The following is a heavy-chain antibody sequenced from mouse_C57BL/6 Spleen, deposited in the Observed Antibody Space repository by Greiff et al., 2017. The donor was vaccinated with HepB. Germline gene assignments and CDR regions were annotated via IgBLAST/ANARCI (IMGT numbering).Heavy chain of an antibody. CDR3: ARDGDYDEAWFAY. CDR2: ISDGGSYT. J-gene: IGHJ3*01. D-gene: IGHD2-4*01. CDR1: GFTFSSYA. Sequence: EVHLVESGGGLVKPGGSLKLSCAASGFTFSSYAMSWVRQTPEKRLEWVATISDGGSYTYYPDNVKGRFTISRDNAKNNLYLQMSHLKSEDTAMYYCARDGDYDEAWFAYWGQGTLVTVSA. V-gene: IGHV5-4*01.